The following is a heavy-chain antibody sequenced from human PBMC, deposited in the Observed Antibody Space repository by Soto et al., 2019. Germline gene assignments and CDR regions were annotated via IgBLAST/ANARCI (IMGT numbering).Heavy chain of an antibody. CDR1: GFTFSSYA. D-gene: IGHD3-22*01. V-gene: IGHV3-64D*06. J-gene: IGHJ4*02. CDR3: VKGEYYYDSSGYYPFDY. CDR2: ISTNGGST. Sequence: PGGSLRLSCSASGFTFSSYAMHWVRQAPGKGLEYVSSISTNGGSTHYADSVKGRFTISIDNSKNTQYLQMSSLRADDTAVYYCVKGEYYYDSSGYYPFDYWGQGTLVTVSS.